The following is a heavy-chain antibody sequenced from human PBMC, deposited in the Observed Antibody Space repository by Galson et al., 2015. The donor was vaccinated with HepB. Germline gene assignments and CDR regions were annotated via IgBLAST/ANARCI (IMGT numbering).Heavy chain of an antibody. D-gene: IGHD2-2*01. CDR3: ARDTPIVVVPAAIGNRGWFDP. J-gene: IGHJ5*02. CDR2: ISYDGSNK. V-gene: IGHV3-30-3*01. Sequence: SLRLSCAASGFTFSSYAMHWVRQAPGKGLEWVAVISYDGSNKYYADSVKGRFTISRDNSKNTLYLQMNSLRAEDTAVYYCARDTPIVVVPAAIGNRGWFDPWGQGTLVTVSS. CDR1: GFTFSSYA.